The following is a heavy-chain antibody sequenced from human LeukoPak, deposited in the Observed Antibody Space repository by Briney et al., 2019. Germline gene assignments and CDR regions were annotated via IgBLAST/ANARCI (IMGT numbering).Heavy chain of an antibody. D-gene: IGHD4-17*01. CDR2: SDDTGSS. CDR3: AKNDYGDYTIDY. J-gene: IGHJ4*02. CDR1: GGSFSGYY. V-gene: IGHV4-34*01. Sequence: PSETLSLTCAVYGGSFSGYYWTWIRQPPGKGLEWIGESDDTGSSNYNPSLKSRVTISVDTSKNQFSLTLTSVTVADTGVYFCAKNDYGDYTIDYWGQGTLVTVSS.